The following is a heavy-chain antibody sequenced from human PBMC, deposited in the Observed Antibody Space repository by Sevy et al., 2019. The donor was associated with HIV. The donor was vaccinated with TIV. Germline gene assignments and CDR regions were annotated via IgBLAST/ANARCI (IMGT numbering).Heavy chain of an antibody. J-gene: IGHJ5*02. CDR1: GFTFSDYD. CDR3: AREQLASAGGGLDH. CDR2: TTGSGRNR. D-gene: IGHD6-13*01. Sequence: GGSLRLSYVASGFTFSDYDMSWVRQSPGRGLEWIAYTTGSGRNRYYADSVKGRFIISRDNAKSSVFLEMNTLRDEDTALYYCAREQLASAGGGLDHWGQGILVTVSS. V-gene: IGHV3-48*03.